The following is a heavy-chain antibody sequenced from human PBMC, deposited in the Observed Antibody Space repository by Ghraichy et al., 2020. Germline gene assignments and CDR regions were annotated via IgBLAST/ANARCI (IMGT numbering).Heavy chain of an antibody. CDR3: ARGLNAGTTYDY. CDR2: INHSGST. V-gene: IGHV4-34*01. D-gene: IGHD1-7*01. J-gene: IGHJ4*02. CDR1: GGSFSGYY. Sequence: SETLSLTCAVYGGSFSGYYWSWIRQPPGKGLEWIGEINHSGSTNYNPSLKSRVTISVDTSKNQFSLKLSSVTAADTAVYYCARGLNAGTTYDYWGQGTLVTVSS.